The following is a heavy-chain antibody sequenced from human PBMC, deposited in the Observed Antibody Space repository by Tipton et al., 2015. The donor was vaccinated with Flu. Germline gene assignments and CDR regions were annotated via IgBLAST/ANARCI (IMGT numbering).Heavy chain of an antibody. D-gene: IGHD6-6*01. J-gene: IGHJ2*01. Sequence: TLSLTCAVSGDSIRSSNYYWGWIRQPPGKGLEWIGNIFHSGDTNHNPSLKSRVTISVDTSKNQFSLKLSSVTAADTAVYYCARYSSSVATYWYFDLWGRGTLVTVSS. CDR1: GDSIRSSNYY. V-gene: IGHV4-39*07. CDR2: IFHSGDT. CDR3: ARYSSSVATYWYFDL.